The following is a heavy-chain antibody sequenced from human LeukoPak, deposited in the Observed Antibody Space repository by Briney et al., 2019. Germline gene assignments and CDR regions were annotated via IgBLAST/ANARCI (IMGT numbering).Heavy chain of an antibody. Sequence: PSETLSLTCAVSGGSISSSSNYWGWIRQPPGKGLDWIGMMYFGGSTYYNPSLKSRVTISVDTSKNQFSLKLSSVTPADTAVYYCAGTYRYNPEYWGQGTLVTVSS. D-gene: IGHD5-18*01. V-gene: IGHV4-39*01. J-gene: IGHJ4*02. CDR2: MYFGGST. CDR3: AGTYRYNPEY. CDR1: GGSISSSSNY.